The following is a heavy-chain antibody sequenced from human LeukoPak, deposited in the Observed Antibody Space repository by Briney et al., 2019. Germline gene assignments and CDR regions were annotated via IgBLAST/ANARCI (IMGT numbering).Heavy chain of an antibody. CDR1: GGSISTYY. D-gene: IGHD5-12*01. CDR2: IYHSGST. CDR3: ARGGGYASPIGY. J-gene: IGHJ4*02. Sequence: SETLSLTCTLSGGSISTYYWSWIRQPPGKGLEWIGYIYHSGSTNYNPSLKSRVTISVDTSKNQFFLKLSSVTAADTAVYHCARGGGYASPIGYWGQGALVTVSS. V-gene: IGHV4-59*01.